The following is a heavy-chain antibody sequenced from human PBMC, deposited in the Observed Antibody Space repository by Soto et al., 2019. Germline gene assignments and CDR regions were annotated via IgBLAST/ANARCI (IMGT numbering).Heavy chain of an antibody. Sequence: SGKGSCKASVGTFSSYTISWGPQGPGQGLEWMGRIIPILGIANSAQQFQGRVTITADKSTSTACMELSSLRSEDTAVYYCARGLHYDSISLDDYWGQGTLVTVSS. D-gene: IGHD3-22*01. J-gene: IGHJ4*02. V-gene: IGHV1-69*02. CDR3: ARGLHYDSISLDDY. CDR2: IIPILGIA. CDR1: VGTFSSYT.